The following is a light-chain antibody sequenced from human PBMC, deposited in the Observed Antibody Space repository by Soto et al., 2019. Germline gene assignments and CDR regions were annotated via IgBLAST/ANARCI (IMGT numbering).Light chain of an antibody. Sequence: EIVLTQSPGTLSLSPGERATLSCRASQSVSRNYLAWYQQKPGQAPRLLSFGASSRATGIPGRFSGSGSGTDFTLTISRLKPEDFAVYYCQQYGSLPPTFGQGTKVEI. CDR3: QQYGSLPPT. J-gene: IGKJ1*01. V-gene: IGKV3-20*01. CDR1: QSVSRNY. CDR2: GAS.